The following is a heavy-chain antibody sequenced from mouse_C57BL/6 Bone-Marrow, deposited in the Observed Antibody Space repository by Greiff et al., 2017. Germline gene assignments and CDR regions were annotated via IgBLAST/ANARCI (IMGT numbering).Heavy chain of an antibody. D-gene: IGHD2-1*01. CDR1: GFTFSDYY. CDR2: ISNGGGST. V-gene: IGHV5-12*01. J-gene: IGHJ3*01. Sequence: EVKLMESGGGLVQPGGSLKLSCAASGFTFSDYYMYWVRQTPEKRLEWVAYISNGGGSTYYPDTVKGRFTISRDNAKNTLYLQMSRLKSEDTAMYYCARRIYYGILFAYWGQGTLVTVSA. CDR3: ARRIYYGILFAY.